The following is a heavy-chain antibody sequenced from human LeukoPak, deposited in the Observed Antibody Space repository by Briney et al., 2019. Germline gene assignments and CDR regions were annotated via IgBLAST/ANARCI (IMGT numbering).Heavy chain of an antibody. V-gene: IGHV4-39*07. CDR2: INHSGST. CDR3: ARRHGYSSSSGHGLGPYNWFDP. Sequence: SETLSLTCTVSGGSISSSSYYWGWIRQPPGKGLEWIREINHSGSTNYNPSLKSRVTISVDTSKNQFSLKLSSVTAADTAVYYCARRHGYSSSSGHGLGPYNWFDPWGQGTLVTVSS. D-gene: IGHD6-6*01. J-gene: IGHJ5*02. CDR1: GGSISSSSYY.